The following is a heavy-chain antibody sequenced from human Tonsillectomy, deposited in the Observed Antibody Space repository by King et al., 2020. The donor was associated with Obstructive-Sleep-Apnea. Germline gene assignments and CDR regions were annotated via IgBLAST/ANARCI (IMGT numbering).Heavy chain of an antibody. V-gene: IGHV3-73*01. CDR2: IRSKTDNYAT. D-gene: IGHD3-9*01. Sequence: VQLVESGGGLVQPGGSLKLSCAASGFTFSGSAMHWVRQASGRGLEWVGRIRSKTDNYATTYAASVKGRFTISRDDSRNTGYLQMNNLKIEDTAVYYCLYYDILTGYFAYWGQGTLVTVSS. CDR1: GFTFSGSA. J-gene: IGHJ4*02. CDR3: LYYDILTGYFAY.